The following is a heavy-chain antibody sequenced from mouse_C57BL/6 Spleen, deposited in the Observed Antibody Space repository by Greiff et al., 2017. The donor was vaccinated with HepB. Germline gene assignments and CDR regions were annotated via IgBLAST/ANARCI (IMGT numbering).Heavy chain of an antibody. Sequence: EVQLQQSGPELVKPGASVKISCKASGYTFTDYYMNWVKQSHGKSLEWTGDINPNNGGTSYNQKFKGKATLTVDKSSSTAYMELRSLTSEDSAVYYCARGGWPPFAYWGQGTLVTVSA. D-gene: IGHD1-1*02. CDR3: ARGGWPPFAY. CDR1: GYTFTDYY. V-gene: IGHV1-26*01. CDR2: INPNNGGT. J-gene: IGHJ3*01.